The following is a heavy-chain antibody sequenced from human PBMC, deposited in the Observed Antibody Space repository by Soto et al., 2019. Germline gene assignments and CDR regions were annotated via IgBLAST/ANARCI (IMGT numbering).Heavy chain of an antibody. CDR2: ISAHNRNT. Sequence: QVQLVQSGAEVKKPGASVKVSCKASVYTFTSYGISWVRQAPGQGLEWMGWISAHNRNTNYAQELQGRVTMTTDTSASMAYMELRSPRSDYTAVYYWARVAPPGDYWGQGTLVTVSS. CDR1: VYTFTSYG. CDR3: ARVAPPGDY. D-gene: IGHD5-12*01. V-gene: IGHV1-18*01. J-gene: IGHJ4*02.